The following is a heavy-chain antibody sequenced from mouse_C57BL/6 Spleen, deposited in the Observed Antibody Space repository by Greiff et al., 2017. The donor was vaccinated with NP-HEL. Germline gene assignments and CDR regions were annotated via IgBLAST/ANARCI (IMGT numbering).Heavy chain of an antibody. CDR3: SRDNYGSLYDWWYFDV. Sequence: EVKVVESGEGLVKPGGSLKLSCAASGFTFSSYAMSWIRQTPEKRLEWVAYISRGGDYVYYTDTVKGRFTISRDNARNTLYLQMSSLKSEDTALYYCSRDNYGSLYDWWYFDVWGTGTTVTVSS. D-gene: IGHD1-1*01. CDR1: GFTFSSYA. J-gene: IGHJ1*03. V-gene: IGHV5-9-1*02. CDR2: ISRGGDYV.